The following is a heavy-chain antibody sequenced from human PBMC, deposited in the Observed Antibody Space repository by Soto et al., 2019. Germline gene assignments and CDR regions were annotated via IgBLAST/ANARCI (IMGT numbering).Heavy chain of an antibody. CDR2: IYYSGST. D-gene: IGHD3-22*01. CDR3: ARVPDYYDSSGPFDY. V-gene: IGHV4-31*03. Sequence: LPYTVADGKIIGLGCCRSSKKKNPGKGLEWIGYIYYSGSTYYNPSLKSRVTISVDTSKNQFSLKLSSVTAADTAVYYCARVPDYYDSSGPFDYWGQGTLVTVSS. J-gene: IGHJ4*02. CDR1: DGKIIGLGCC.